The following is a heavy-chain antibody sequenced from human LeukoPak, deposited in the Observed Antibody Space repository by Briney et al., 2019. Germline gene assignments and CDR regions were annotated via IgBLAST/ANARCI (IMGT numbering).Heavy chain of an antibody. J-gene: IGHJ3*02. Sequence: SVKVSCKASGYTFTGYFMHWVRQAPGQGLEWMGIINPSGGSTSYAQKFQGRVTMTRDMSTSTVYMELSSLRSEDTAVYYCAASSNYYDSDDAFDIWGQGTMVTVSS. CDR1: GYTFTGYF. V-gene: IGHV1-46*01. CDR3: AASSNYYDSDDAFDI. D-gene: IGHD3-22*01. CDR2: INPSGGST.